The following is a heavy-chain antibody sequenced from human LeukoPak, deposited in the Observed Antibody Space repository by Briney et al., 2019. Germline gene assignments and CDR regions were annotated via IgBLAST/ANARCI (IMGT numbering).Heavy chain of an antibody. D-gene: IGHD6-13*01. CDR1: GGSISSYY. Sequence: PSETLSLTCTVSGGSISSYYWSWIRQPPGKGLEWIGYIYYSGSTNYNPSLKSRVTISVDTSKNQFSLKLGSVTAADTAVYYCAREGGIAAAGTEYFDYWGQGTLVTVSS. J-gene: IGHJ4*02. V-gene: IGHV4-59*01. CDR3: AREGGIAAAGTEYFDY. CDR2: IYYSGST.